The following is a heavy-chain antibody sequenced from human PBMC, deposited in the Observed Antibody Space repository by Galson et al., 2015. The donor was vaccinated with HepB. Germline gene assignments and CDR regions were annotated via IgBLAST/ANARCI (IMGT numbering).Heavy chain of an antibody. CDR2: ISGSGGTT. CDR1: GFTFSSYA. Sequence: SLRLSCAASGFTFSSYAMSWVRQAPGKGLEWVSGISGSGGTTYYADSVKGRFTLSRDNSKNTLYLQMNSLRAEDTAVYYCAKLATKAVAGTGDYWGQGTLVTVSS. D-gene: IGHD6-19*01. V-gene: IGHV3-23*01. CDR3: AKLATKAVAGTGDY. J-gene: IGHJ4*02.